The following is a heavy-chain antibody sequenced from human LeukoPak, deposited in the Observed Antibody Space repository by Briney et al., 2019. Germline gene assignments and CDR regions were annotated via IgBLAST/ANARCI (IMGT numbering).Heavy chain of an antibody. J-gene: IGHJ5*02. D-gene: IGHD2-15*01. CDR1: GFTFDDYG. CDR3: ARTSDGSWFDP. V-gene: IGHV3-20*04. CDR2: INWNGGNT. Sequence: GGSLRLSCAASGFTFDDYGMSLVRQGPGKGLEWVSGINWNGGNTGYADSVKGRFTTFRDNAKNSLYLEMDSLRVEDTALYYCARTSDGSWFDPWGQGTLVTVSS.